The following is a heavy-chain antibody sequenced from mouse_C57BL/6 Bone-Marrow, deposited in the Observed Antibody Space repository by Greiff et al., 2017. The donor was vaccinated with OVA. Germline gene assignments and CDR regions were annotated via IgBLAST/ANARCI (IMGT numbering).Heavy chain of an antibody. D-gene: IGHD2-4*01. J-gene: IGHJ2*01. CDR2: IDPEDGDT. V-gene: IGHV14-2*01. CDR1: GFNIKDYY. Sequence: VQLQQSGAELVKPGASVKLSCTASGFNIKDYYMHWVKQRTEQGLEWIGRIDPEDGDTNYAPKFQGKVTITADTSYNTAYLQLSSLKSEDTAVYYCARIYYDYDGGDYWGQGTTLTVSS. CDR3: ARIYYDYDGGDY.